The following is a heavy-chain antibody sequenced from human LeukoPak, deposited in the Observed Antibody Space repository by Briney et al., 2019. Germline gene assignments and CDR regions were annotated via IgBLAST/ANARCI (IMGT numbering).Heavy chain of an antibody. CDR2: IGYDGSNK. D-gene: IGHD3-10*01. V-gene: IGHV3-30*02. CDR3: AKDYYGSGSYYDY. J-gene: IGHJ4*02. CDR1: GFTFSSYG. Sequence: GGSLRLSCAASGFTFSSYGMHWVRQAPGKGLEWVAFIGYDGSNKYYADSVKGRFTISRDNSKNTLYLQMNSLRAEDTAVYYCAKDYYGSGSYYDYWGQGTLVTVSS.